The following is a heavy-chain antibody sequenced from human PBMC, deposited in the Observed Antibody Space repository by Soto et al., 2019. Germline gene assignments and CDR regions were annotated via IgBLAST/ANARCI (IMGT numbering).Heavy chain of an antibody. CDR1: GGSISSYY. Sequence: SETLSLTCTVSGGSISSYYWSWIRQPPGKGLEWIGYIYYSGSTNYNPSLKSRVTISVDTSKNQFSLKLSSVTAADAALYYCARVGRYSGYDNYWYFDLWGRGTLVT. V-gene: IGHV4-59*01. CDR3: ARVGRYSGYDNYWYFDL. J-gene: IGHJ2*01. D-gene: IGHD5-12*01. CDR2: IYYSGST.